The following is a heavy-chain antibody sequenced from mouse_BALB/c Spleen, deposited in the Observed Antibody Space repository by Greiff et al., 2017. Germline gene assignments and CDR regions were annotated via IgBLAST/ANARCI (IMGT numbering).Heavy chain of an antibody. D-gene: IGHD4-1*01. CDR3: ARADTGTGYFDY. V-gene: IGHV1S137*01. J-gene: IGHJ2*01. CDR2: ISTYYGDA. CDR1: GYTFTDYA. Sequence: VQLHQSGAELVRPGVSVKISCKGSGYTFTDYAMHWVKQSHAKSLEWIGVISTYYGDASYNQKFKGKATMTVDKSSSTAYMELARLTSEDSAIYYCARADTGTGYFDYWGQGTTLTVSS.